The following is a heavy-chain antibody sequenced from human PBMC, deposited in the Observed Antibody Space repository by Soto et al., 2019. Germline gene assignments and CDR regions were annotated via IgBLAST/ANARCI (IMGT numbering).Heavy chain of an antibody. D-gene: IGHD5-18*01. V-gene: IGHV4-59*01. J-gene: IGHJ6*02. CDR2: ISYSGST. Sequence: QVQLQESGPGLVKPSETLSLTCTVSGGSISSYYWSWIRQPPGKGLEWIGYISYSGSTNYNPSLKCRVNISVDTSKNQFSLKMRSVTAADTAVYYCAREGVTPSYYYYYGMDVWGQGPTVTVSS. CDR3: AREGVTPSYYYYYGMDV. CDR1: GGSISSYY.